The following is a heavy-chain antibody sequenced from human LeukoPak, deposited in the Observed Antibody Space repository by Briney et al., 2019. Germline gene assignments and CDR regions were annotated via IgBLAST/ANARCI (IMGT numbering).Heavy chain of an antibody. CDR3: ATTYYDFWSGYYMMAY. CDR1: GGTFSSYA. V-gene: IGHV1-69*13. CDR2: IIPIFGTA. J-gene: IGHJ4*02. Sequence: SVKVSCKASGGTFSSYAISWVRQAPGQGLEWMGGIIPIFGTANYAQKFQGRVTITADESTSTAYMELSSLRSEDTAVYYCATTYYDFWSGYYMMAYWGQGTLVTVSS. D-gene: IGHD3-3*01.